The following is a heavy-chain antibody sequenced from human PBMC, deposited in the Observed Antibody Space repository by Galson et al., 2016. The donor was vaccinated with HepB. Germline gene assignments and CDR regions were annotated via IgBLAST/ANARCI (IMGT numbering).Heavy chain of an antibody. CDR3: ARDSRSHGMAASDP. CDR1: GDSVSSNSAA. CDR2: TYYRSTWYN. D-gene: IGHD6-13*01. V-gene: IGHV6-1*01. Sequence: CAISGDSVSSNSAAWNWIRQSPSRGLEWLGRTYYRSTWYNDYAVSVKSRITINPDTSKNQFSLKLSSVTAADTAVYYCARDSRSHGMAASDPWGQGTLVTVSS. J-gene: IGHJ5*02.